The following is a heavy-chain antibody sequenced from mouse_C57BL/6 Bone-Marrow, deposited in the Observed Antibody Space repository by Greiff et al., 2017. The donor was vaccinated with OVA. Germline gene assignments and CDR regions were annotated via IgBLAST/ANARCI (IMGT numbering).Heavy chain of an antibody. J-gene: IGHJ4*01. CDR1: GYTFTSYD. CDR2: IYPRDGST. D-gene: IGHD1-1*01. Sequence: VQLQQSGPELVKPGASVKLSCKASGYTFTSYDINWVKQRPGQGLEWIGWIYPRDGSTKYNEKFKGKATLTVDTSSSTAYMELHSLTSEDSAVYFGARGGFYYYGSSSPMDYWGQGTSVTVSS. CDR3: ARGGFYYYGSSSPMDY. V-gene: IGHV1-85*01.